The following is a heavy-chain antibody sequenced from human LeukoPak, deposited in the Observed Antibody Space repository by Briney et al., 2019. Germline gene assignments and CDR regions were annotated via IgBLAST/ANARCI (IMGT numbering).Heavy chain of an antibody. CDR3: ARDLGYCTSTSCSLFDY. J-gene: IGHJ4*02. D-gene: IGHD2-2*01. CDR1: GGSFSGYY. Sequence: SETLSLTCAVYGGSFSGYYWSWIRQPPGKGLEWIGEINHSGSTNYNPSLTSRVTMSVDTSKNQFSLKLSSVTAADTAVYYCARDLGYCTSTSCSLFDYWGQGTLVTVSS. V-gene: IGHV4-34*01. CDR2: INHSGST.